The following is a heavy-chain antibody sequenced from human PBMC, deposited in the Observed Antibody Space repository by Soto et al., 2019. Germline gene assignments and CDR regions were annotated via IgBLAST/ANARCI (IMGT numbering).Heavy chain of an antibody. CDR3: ARENYCALDY. CDR2: INYSGST. J-gene: IGHJ4*02. Sequence: SETLSLTCTVSSGSISSYNWNWVRQPPGKGLEWIGFINYSGSTHYNPSLKSRVTISLDTSKNQFSLKLNSVTAADTAVYYCARENYCALDYWGPGTLVTVSS. CDR1: SGSISSYN. V-gene: IGHV4-59*01. D-gene: IGHD3-10*01.